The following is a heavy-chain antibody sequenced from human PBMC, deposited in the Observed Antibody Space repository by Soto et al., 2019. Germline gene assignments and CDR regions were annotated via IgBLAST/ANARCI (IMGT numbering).Heavy chain of an antibody. Sequence: QVHLVQSGAEVKKPGASVKVSCKASGYTFTSYGISWVRQAPGQGLEWMGWISGYNGNTNYAQKLQGRVTMTTDTFTSTAYMELRSLRSDDAAVYYCARVGGSYDAKGSWNYWGQGTLVTVSS. D-gene: IGHD2-15*01. CDR2: ISGYNGNT. CDR1: GYTFTSYG. CDR3: ARVGGSYDAKGSWNY. J-gene: IGHJ4*02. V-gene: IGHV1-18*01.